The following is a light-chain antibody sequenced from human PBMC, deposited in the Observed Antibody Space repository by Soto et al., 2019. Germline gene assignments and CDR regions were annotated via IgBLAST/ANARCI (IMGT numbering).Light chain of an antibody. CDR3: AAWDDSLSGGV. Sequence: QSVLTQPPSASGTPGQRVTIPCSGSSSNIGSNTVNWYQQLPGTAPKLLIYRNNQRPSGVPDRFSGSQSGTSGSLAISGLRSEDEADYYCAAWDDSLSGGVFGTGTKVTVL. J-gene: IGLJ1*01. CDR1: SSNIGSNT. CDR2: RNN. V-gene: IGLV1-47*01.